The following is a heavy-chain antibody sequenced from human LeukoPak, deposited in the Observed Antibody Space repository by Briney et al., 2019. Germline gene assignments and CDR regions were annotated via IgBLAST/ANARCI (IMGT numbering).Heavy chain of an antibody. J-gene: IGHJ4*02. V-gene: IGHV3-43D*04. Sequence: GGSLRLSCAASGFTFDDYAMDWVRQSPGKGLEWVSLISWDGGSTYYADSVKGRFTISRDNSKNSLYLQMSSLRAEDTALYYCAKGIEYLCDYWGQGTLVTVSS. D-gene: IGHD2-2*01. CDR3: AKGIEYLCDY. CDR2: ISWDGGST. CDR1: GFTFDDYA.